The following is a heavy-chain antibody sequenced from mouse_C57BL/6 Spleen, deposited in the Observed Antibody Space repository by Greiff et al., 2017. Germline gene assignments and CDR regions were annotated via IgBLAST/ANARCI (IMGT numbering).Heavy chain of an antibody. V-gene: IGHV1-80*01. CDR1: GYAFSSYW. D-gene: IGHD1-1*01. CDR2: IYPGDGDT. J-gene: IGHJ3*01. Sequence: QVQLQQSGAELVKPGASVKISCKASGYAFSSYWMNWVKQRPGKGLEWIGQIYPGDGDTNYNGKFKGKATLTADKSSSTAYMQLSSLTSEGSAVYFCARGPCYYGSSYWVAYWGQGTLVTVSA. CDR3: ARGPCYYGSSYWVAY.